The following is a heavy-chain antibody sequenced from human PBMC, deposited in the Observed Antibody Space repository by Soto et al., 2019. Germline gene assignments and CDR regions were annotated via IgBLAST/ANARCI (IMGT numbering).Heavy chain of an antibody. V-gene: IGHV4-59*01. CDR3: ARDWDSGYGLGWFDP. Sequence: QVQLQESGPGLVKPSETLSLTCTVSGGSIRRYYWSWIRQPPGKGLEWIGYIYYSGSTNYNPSLKSRVTISVDTSKNQFSLKLSSVTAADTAVYYCARDWDSGYGLGWFDPWGQGTLVTVSS. CDR1: GGSIRRYY. J-gene: IGHJ5*02. D-gene: IGHD5-12*01. CDR2: IYYSGST.